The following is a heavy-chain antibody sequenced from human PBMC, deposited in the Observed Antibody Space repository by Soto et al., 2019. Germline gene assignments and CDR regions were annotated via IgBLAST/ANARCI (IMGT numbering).Heavy chain of an antibody. D-gene: IGHD1-26*01. Sequence: QVQLRESGPGLLKPSETLSLTCTVSDASVWSDSYFWTWIRQPPGKGLEWIAYISHTGDTNYNPSRKSRVTISIDTSRNQFSLTVTSVTAADTAVYFCARIVVGVTVDLWGQGSLVTVSS. V-gene: IGHV4-61*01. CDR2: ISHTGDT. J-gene: IGHJ4*02. CDR1: DASVWSDSYF. CDR3: ARIVVGVTVDL.